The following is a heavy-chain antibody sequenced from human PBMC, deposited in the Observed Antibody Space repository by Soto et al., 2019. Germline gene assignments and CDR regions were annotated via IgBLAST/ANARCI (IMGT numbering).Heavy chain of an antibody. J-gene: IGHJ3*02. Sequence: LRLSCAASGFTFSSYAMSWVRQAPGKGLEWVSAISGSGGSTYYADSVKGRFTISRDNSKNTLYLQMNSLRAEDTAVYYCAIPYKKGLSRAFDIWGQGTMVTVSS. CDR3: AIPYKKGLSRAFDI. V-gene: IGHV3-23*01. CDR1: GFTFSSYA. D-gene: IGHD3-10*01. CDR2: ISGSGGST.